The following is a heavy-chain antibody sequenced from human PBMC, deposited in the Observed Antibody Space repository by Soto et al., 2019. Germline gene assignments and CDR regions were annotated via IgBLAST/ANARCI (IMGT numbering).Heavy chain of an antibody. D-gene: IGHD2-2*01. CDR2: IYYSGST. J-gene: IGHJ6*02. Sequence: QVQLQESGPGLVKPSQTLSLTCTVSGGSISSGGYYWSWIRQHPGKGLEWIGYIYYSGSTFYNPSLKSRVTISVATSKNQFSLKLSSVTAADTAVYYCARVSCISTSCYAYYYYGMDVWGQGTTVTVSS. CDR3: ARVSCISTSCYAYYYYGMDV. V-gene: IGHV4-31*03. CDR1: GGSISSGGYY.